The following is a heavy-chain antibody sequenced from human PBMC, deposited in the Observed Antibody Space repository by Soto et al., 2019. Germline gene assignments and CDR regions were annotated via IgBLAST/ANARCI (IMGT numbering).Heavy chain of an antibody. V-gene: IGHV1-18*01. CDR2: ISAHNRKP. CDR1: GYTFTSYG. CDR3: ARVATPGDY. Sequence: QVQLVQSGAEVKKPGASVKVSCKASGYTFTSYGISWVRQAPGQGLEWMGWISAHNRKPNYAQEPQXXXPXXPATSTGTAYMELRSLRADDTAGYYCARVATPGDYWGQGTLVTVSS. J-gene: IGHJ4*02.